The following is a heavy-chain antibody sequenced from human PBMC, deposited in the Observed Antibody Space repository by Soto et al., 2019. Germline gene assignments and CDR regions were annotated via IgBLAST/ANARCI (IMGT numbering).Heavy chain of an antibody. CDR2: INDRGSI. CDR1: GGSFSGYY. J-gene: IGHJ2*01. Sequence: QVQLQQWGAGPLRPLETLSLTCGASGGSFSGYYWAWIRQSPGKGLEWIGEINDRGSINYNPSLKRRVRISVDTSKNHYSLDLRSVTAADTAVYYCARESHDILTGPPWVWYFDLWGRGNLVTV. D-gene: IGHD3-9*01. CDR3: ARESHDILTGPPWVWYFDL. V-gene: IGHV4-34*01.